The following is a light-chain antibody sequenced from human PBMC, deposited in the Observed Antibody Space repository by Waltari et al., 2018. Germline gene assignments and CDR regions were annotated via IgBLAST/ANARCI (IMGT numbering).Light chain of an antibody. V-gene: IGLV2-14*03. CDR1: SSDVGGYNY. CDR3: SSYATSSPYVSGLEV. J-gene: IGLJ1*01. CDR2: DVS. Sequence: QSALTQPASVSGSPGQSITLSCHGTSSDVGGYNYVSWYQQHPGKAPKLMIYDVSKRPSGVSDRFSGSKSGNTASLTISGLQADDEADYYCSSYATSSPYVSGLEVSGTGTKVTVL.